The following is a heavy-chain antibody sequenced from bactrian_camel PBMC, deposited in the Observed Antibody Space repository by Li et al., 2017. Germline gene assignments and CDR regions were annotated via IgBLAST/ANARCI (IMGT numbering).Heavy chain of an antibody. CDR2: ISTGGGRT. D-gene: IGHD1*01. CDR1: GYTYSWYY. J-gene: IGHJ6*01. Sequence: QLVESGGGSVQTGGSLRLSCAASGYTYSWYYTGWFRQAPGKEREGVAAISTGGGRTLYADSVKGRFTISQDNAKNTLYLQMNSLRPEDTAMYYCAADLGPCQVRGRNLVPRPTTFGYWGQGTQVTVS. V-gene: IGHV3S28*01. CDR3: AADLGPCQVRGRNLVPRPTTFGY.